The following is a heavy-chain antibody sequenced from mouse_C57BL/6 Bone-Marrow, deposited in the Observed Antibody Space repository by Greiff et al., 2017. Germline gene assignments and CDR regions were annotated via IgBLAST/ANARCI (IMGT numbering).Heavy chain of an antibody. D-gene: IGHD1-1*01. J-gene: IGHJ2*01. CDR2: IHPSDSDT. Sequence: QVQLQQPGAELVKPGASVKVSCKASGYTFTSYWMHWVKQRPGQGLEWIGRIHPSDSDTNYNQKFKGKATLTVDKSSSTAYMQLSSLTSEDAAVYYCATPLIITEGYFDYWGQGTTLTVSS. V-gene: IGHV1-74*01. CDR3: ATPLIITEGYFDY. CDR1: GYTFTSYW.